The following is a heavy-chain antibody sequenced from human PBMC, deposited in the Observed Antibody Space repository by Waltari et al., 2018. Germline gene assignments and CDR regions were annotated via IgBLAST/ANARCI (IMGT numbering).Heavy chain of an antibody. CDR2: RGYDGSNK. D-gene: IGHD6-13*01. CDR3: ANGDRIAAAGTSHTQLSGY. Sequence: QVQLVESGGGVVPPGRSLRLSCAASGFTFSSYGMHCVRQAPGKGREWVAVRGYDGSNKYYADSVKGRFTISRDNSKNTLYLQMNSLRAEDTAVYYCANGDRIAAAGTSHTQLSGYWGQGTLVTVSS. V-gene: IGHV3-33*06. CDR1: GFTFSSYG. J-gene: IGHJ4*02.